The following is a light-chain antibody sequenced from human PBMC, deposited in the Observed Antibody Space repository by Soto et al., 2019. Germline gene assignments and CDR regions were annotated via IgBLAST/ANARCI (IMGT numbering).Light chain of an antibody. CDR2: EVT. J-gene: IGLJ2*01. CDR3: SSYAGNNNMV. Sequence: QSVLTQPPSASGSPGQSVTISCTGTSSDVGNYNFVSWYRQHPGKAPKLIIYEVTKRPSGVPDRFSGSKSGNTASLTVSGLQAEDEADYYCSSYAGNNNMVFGGGTQLTVL. V-gene: IGLV2-8*01. CDR1: SSDVGNYNF.